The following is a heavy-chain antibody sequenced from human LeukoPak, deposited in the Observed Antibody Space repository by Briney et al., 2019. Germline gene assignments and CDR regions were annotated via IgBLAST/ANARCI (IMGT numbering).Heavy chain of an antibody. V-gene: IGHV3-23*01. D-gene: IGHD2-2*02. CDR2: ISGSGGST. J-gene: IGHJ4*02. CDR1: GFTFSSYA. Sequence: HAGGSLRLSCAASGFTFSSYAMSWVRQAPGKGLEWVSAISGSGGSTYYADSVKGRFTISRDNSKNTLYLQMNSLRAEDTAVYYCAKVHTRSYYFDYWGQGTLVTVSS. CDR3: AKVHTRSYYFDY.